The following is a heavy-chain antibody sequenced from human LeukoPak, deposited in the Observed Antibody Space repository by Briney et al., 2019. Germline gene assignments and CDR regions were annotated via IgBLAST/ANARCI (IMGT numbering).Heavy chain of an antibody. Sequence: GGSLRLFCTASGFTFRSYWMRWVRQAPGKGLEWVANINQHGSEKYYVDSVKGRLTISRDNAKNSLFLQLNSLRAEDTAVYYCARNVDAFDIWGQGTMVTVSS. CDR3: ARNVDAFDI. V-gene: IGHV3-7*01. J-gene: IGHJ3*02. CDR2: INQHGSEK. CDR1: GFTFRSYW.